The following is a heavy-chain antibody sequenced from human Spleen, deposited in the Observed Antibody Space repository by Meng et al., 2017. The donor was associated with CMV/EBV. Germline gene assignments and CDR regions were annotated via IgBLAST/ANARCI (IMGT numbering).Heavy chain of an antibody. CDR2: INPYSGGT. J-gene: IGHJ6*02. CDR3: ARALGELCSSTSCYDYYYYYGMDV. Sequence: ASVKVSCKASGYTFTGYYMHWVRQAPGQGLEWMGWINPYSGGTNYAQNFQGRVTMTRDTSTSTVYMELSSPRSEDTAVYYCARALGELCSSTSCYDYYYYYGMDVWGQGTTVTVSS. D-gene: IGHD2-2*01. CDR1: GYTFTGYY. V-gene: IGHV1-2*02.